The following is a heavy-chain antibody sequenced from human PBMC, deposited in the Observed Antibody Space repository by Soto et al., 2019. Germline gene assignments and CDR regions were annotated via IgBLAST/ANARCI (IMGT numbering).Heavy chain of an antibody. J-gene: IGHJ6*02. V-gene: IGHV1-46*01. CDR1: GYTFTSYY. D-gene: IGHD3-16*01. Sequence: ASVKVSCKASGYTFTSYYMHWVRQAPGQGLEWMGIINPSGGSTSYAQKFQGRVTMTRDTSTSTVYMELSSLRSEDTAVYYCARESSGGYYYYYGMDVWGQGTTVTVSS. CDR3: ARESSGGYYYYYGMDV. CDR2: INPSGGST.